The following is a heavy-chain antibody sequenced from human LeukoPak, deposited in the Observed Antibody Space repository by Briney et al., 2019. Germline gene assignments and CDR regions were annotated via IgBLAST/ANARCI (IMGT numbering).Heavy chain of an antibody. CDR2: IYTSGST. CDR1: GGSISSGDYY. Sequence: PSETLSLTCTVSGGSISSGDYYWSWIRQPAGKGLEWIGRIYTSGSTNYNPSLKSRVTMSVDTSKNQFSLKLSSVTAADTAVYYCARDWGGATLNWFDPWGQGTLVTVSS. CDR3: ARDWGGATLNWFDP. J-gene: IGHJ5*02. D-gene: IGHD1-26*01. V-gene: IGHV4-61*02.